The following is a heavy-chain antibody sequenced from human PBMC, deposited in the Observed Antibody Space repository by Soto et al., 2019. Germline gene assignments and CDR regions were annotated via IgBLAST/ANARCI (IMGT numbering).Heavy chain of an antibody. Sequence: HPGGSLRLSCAASGFTFSSYAMSWVRQAPGKGLEWVSAISGSGGSTYYADSVKGRFTISRDNSKNTLYLQMNSLRAEDTAVYYCAKVAGLRPVTQAKYYGSGSYLYYFDYWGQGTLVTVSS. CDR2: ISGSGGST. D-gene: IGHD3-10*01. V-gene: IGHV3-23*01. J-gene: IGHJ4*02. CDR1: GFTFSSYA. CDR3: AKVAGLRPVTQAKYYGSGSYLYYFDY.